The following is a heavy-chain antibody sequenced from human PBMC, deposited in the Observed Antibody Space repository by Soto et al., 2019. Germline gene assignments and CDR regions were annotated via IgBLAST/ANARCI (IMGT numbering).Heavy chain of an antibody. CDR3: TTDSYINMPIVRFDY. CDR2: INHSGST. V-gene: IGHV4-34*01. CDR1: GGSFRGYY. J-gene: IGHJ4*01. D-gene: IGHD2-2*01. Sequence: SETLSLTCAVYGGSFRGYYWSWIRQPPGKGLEWIGEINHSGSTNYNPSLKSRVTISVDTSKNQFSLKLSSVTAEDTAVYYCTTDSYINMPIVRFDYWGHGTLVTVSS.